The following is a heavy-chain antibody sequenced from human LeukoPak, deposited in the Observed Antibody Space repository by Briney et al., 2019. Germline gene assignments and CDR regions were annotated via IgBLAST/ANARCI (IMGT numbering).Heavy chain of an antibody. V-gene: IGHV4-39*07. Sequence: PSQTLSLTCTVAGGSISSGSYYWNWIRQPPGKGLEWIGSIYYSGSTYYNPSLKSRVTISVDTSKNQFSLKLSSVTAADTAVYYCARDGAYEKSANWFDPWGQGTLVTVSS. CDR2: IYYSGST. CDR1: GGSISSGSYY. CDR3: ARDGAYEKSANWFDP. J-gene: IGHJ5*02. D-gene: IGHD3-22*01.